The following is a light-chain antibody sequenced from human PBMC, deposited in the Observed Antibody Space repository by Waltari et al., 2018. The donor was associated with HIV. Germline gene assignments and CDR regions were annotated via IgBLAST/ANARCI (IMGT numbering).Light chain of an antibody. Sequence: QSVLTQPPSASGTPGQTVTISCSGGSSYIGRKTVDWYQQLPGTAPKLRFYRNAQQPSGIPDRFSGSKSGTSASLASSGLQAEDEADYYCAAWDDSLNVWVCGGGTKLTVL. J-gene: IGLJ3*02. V-gene: IGLV1-44*01. CDR3: AAWDDSLNVWV. CDR2: RNA. CDR1: SSYIGRKT.